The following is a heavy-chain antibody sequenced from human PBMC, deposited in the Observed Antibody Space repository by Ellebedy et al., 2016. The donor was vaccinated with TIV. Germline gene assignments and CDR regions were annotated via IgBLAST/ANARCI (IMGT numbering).Heavy chain of an antibody. D-gene: IGHD2-21*01. V-gene: IGHV3-33*01. CDR2: IWYDGSNK. CDR1: GFTFSSYG. J-gene: IGHJ4*02. CDR3: ARGGTYSTYFDY. Sequence: GGSLRLXXAASGFTFSSYGMHWVRQAPGKGLEWVAVIWYDGSNKYYADSVKGRFTISRDNSKNTLYLQMNSLRAEDTAVYYCARGGTYSTYFDYWGQGTLVTVSS.